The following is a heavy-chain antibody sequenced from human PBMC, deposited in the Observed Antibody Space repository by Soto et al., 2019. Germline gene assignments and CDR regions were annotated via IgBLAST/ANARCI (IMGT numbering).Heavy chain of an antibody. CDR3: ARGRDIVATTGHDY. V-gene: IGHV4-34*01. D-gene: IGHD5-12*01. J-gene: IGHJ4*02. Sequence: SETLSLTCAVYGGSFSGYYWSWIRQPPGKGLEWIGEINHSGSTNYNPSLKSRVTISVDTSKNQFSLKLSSVTAADTAVYYCARGRDIVATTGHDYWGQGTLVTVSS. CDR1: GGSFSGYY. CDR2: INHSGST.